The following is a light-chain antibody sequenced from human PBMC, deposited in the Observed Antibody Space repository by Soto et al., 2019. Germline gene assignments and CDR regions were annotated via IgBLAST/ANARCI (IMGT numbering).Light chain of an antibody. CDR1: SGHSSYI. CDR3: ETWDSNTHTV. CDR2: LEGSGSY. J-gene: IGLJ3*02. V-gene: IGLV4-60*02. Sequence: QPVLTQSSSPSAALGSSVKLTCTLSSGHSSYIIAWHQQQPGKAPRYLMKLEGSGSYNKGSGVPDRFSGSSSGADRYLTISNLQFEDEADYYCETWDSNTHTVFGGGTQLTVL.